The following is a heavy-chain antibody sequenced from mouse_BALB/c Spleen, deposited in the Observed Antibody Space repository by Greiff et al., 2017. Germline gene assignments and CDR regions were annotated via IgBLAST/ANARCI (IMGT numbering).Heavy chain of an antibody. Sequence: VQLVESGPGLVAPSQSLSITCTVSGFSLTSYGVHWVRQPPGKGLEWLGVIWAGGSTNYNSALMSRLSISKDNSKSQVFLKMNSLQTDDTAMYYCASCYGNYHYYAMDYWGQGTSVTVSS. CDR1: GFSLTSYG. D-gene: IGHD2-1*01. V-gene: IGHV2-9*02. CDR2: IWAGGST. J-gene: IGHJ4*01. CDR3: ASCYGNYHYYAMDY.